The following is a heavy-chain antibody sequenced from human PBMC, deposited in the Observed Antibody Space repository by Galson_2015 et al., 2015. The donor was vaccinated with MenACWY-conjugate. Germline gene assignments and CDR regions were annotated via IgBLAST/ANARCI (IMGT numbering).Heavy chain of an antibody. CDR2: ISSSSSYI. J-gene: IGHJ4*02. D-gene: IGHD3-10*01. CDR3: ARDRQPMVRGVPIDY. V-gene: IGHV3-21*01. CDR1: GFTFSSYS. Sequence: SLRLSCAASGFTFSSYSMNWVRQAPGKGLEWVSSISSSSSYIYYADSVKGRFTISRDNAKNSLYLQMNSLRAEDTAVYYCARDRQPMVRGVPIDYWGQGTLVTVSS.